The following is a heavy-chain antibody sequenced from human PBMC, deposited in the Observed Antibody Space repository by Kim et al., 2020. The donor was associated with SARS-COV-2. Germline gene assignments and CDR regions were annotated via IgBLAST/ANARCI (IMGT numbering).Heavy chain of an antibody. V-gene: IGHV7-4-1*02. CDR3: AREGLLGDMVRGVRFYYYGMDV. CDR1: GYTFTSYA. Sequence: ASVKVSCKASGYTFTSYAMNWVRQAPGQGLEWMGWINTNTGNPTYAQGFTGRFVFSLDTSVSTAYLQISSLKAEDTAVYYCAREGLLGDMVRGVRFYYYGMDVWGQGTTVTVSS. D-gene: IGHD3-10*01. J-gene: IGHJ6*02. CDR2: INTNTGNP.